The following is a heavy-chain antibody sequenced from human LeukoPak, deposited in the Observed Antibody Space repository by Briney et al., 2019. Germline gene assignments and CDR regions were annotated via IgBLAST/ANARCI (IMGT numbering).Heavy chain of an antibody. CDR2: IYYSGST. D-gene: IGHD3-3*01. CDR3: ARMTIFGVVTRRGLDV. J-gene: IGHJ6*04. CDR1: GGSISSSSYY. V-gene: IGHV4-39*07. Sequence: PSQILSLTCTVSGGSISSSSYYWGWIRQPPGKGLEWIGSIYYSGSTYYNPSLKSRVTISVDTSKNQFSLKLSSVTAADTAVYYCARMTIFGVVTRRGLDVWGKGTTVTVSS.